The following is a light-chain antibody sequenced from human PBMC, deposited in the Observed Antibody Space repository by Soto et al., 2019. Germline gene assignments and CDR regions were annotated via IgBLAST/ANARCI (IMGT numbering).Light chain of an antibody. CDR1: QSVSSGY. V-gene: IGKV3-20*01. CDR3: QQYVSSALT. Sequence: IVLTQSPGTLSLSPGERATLSCRASQSVSSGYLVWYQQRPGQPPRLLIYGTSNRAAGIPDRFSGSGSGTDFTLTIYRLEPEDSAVYYCQQYVSSALTFGGGTKVEIK. CDR2: GTS. J-gene: IGKJ4*01.